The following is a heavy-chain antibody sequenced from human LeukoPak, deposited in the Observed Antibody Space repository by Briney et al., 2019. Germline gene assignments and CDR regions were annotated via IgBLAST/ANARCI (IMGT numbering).Heavy chain of an antibody. CDR1: GFTFSSYW. Sequence: GGSLRLSCAAPGFTFSSYWMSWVRQAPGKGLEWVANIKEDGSEKYYVDSVKGRFTISRDNAKNSLYLQMNSLRVEDTAVYYCAREFYWGQGSLVTVSS. V-gene: IGHV3-7*04. J-gene: IGHJ4*02. CDR3: AREFY. CDR2: IKEDGSEK.